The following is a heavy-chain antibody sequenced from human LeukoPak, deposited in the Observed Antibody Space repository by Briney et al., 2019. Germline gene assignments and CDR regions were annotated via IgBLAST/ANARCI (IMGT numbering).Heavy chain of an antibody. CDR1: GFTFSSYG. D-gene: IGHD4-17*01. Sequence: PGGSLRLSCAAPGFTFSSYGMHWVRQAPGKGLEWVAVIWYDGSNKYYADSVKGRFTISRDNSKNTLYLQMNSLRAEDTAVYYCAKERMTTVFDYWGRGTLVTVSS. V-gene: IGHV3-33*06. CDR2: IWYDGSNK. CDR3: AKERMTTVFDY. J-gene: IGHJ4*02.